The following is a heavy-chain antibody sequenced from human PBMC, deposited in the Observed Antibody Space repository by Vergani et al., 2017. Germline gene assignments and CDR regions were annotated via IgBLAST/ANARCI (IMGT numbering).Heavy chain of an antibody. V-gene: IGHV3-21*04. Sequence: EVQLVESGGGLVQRGGSLRLSCAASGFTFRSYWVSWVRQAPEKGLEWVSSISSSSSYIYYADSVKGRFTISRDNSKNTLYLQMNSLRAEDTAVYYCASSPYAFDIWGQGTMVTVSS. CDR3: ASSPYAFDI. CDR1: GFTFRSYW. J-gene: IGHJ3*02. CDR2: ISSSSSYI.